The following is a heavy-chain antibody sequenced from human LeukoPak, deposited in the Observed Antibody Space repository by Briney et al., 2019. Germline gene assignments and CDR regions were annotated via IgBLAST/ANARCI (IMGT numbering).Heavy chain of an antibody. V-gene: IGHV3-48*01. CDR1: GFTFSSYS. CDR2: ISSSSSTI. CDR3: ARSGSSSWYKH. J-gene: IGHJ1*01. D-gene: IGHD6-13*01. Sequence: GGSLRLSCAASGFTFSSYSMNWVRQAPGKGLEWVSYISSSSSTIYYADSVKGRFTISRDNAKNSLYLQMYSLRAEDTAVYYCARSGSSSWYKHWGQGTLVTVSS.